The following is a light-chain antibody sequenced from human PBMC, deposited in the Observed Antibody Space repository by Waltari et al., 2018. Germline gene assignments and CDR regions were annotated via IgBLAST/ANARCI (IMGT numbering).Light chain of an antibody. J-gene: IGKJ1*01. Sequence: DIQMTQSPSSLSASVGDRVPVTCRTSRGISNYLAWYQQKPGKVPKLLIYAASTLQSGVPSRFSGSGSGTDFTLTISNLQPEDVATYYCHKYDTDPWTFGQGTKVDIK. CDR3: HKYDTDPWT. CDR2: AAS. CDR1: RGISNY. V-gene: IGKV1-27*01.